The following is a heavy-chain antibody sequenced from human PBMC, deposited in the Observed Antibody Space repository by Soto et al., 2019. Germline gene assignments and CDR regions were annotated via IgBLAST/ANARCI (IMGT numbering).Heavy chain of an antibody. V-gene: IGHV1-18*04. D-gene: IGHD3-10*01. J-gene: IGHJ3*02. CDR1: GYTFTSYG. CDR3: ARVYGSGSVKSAFDI. CDR2: ISAYNGNT. Sequence: GASVKVSCKASGYTFTSYGISWVRQAPGQGLEWMGWISAYNGNTNYAQKLQGRVTMTTDTSTSTAYMELRSLRSDDTAVYHCARVYGSGSVKSAFDIWGQGTMVTVSS.